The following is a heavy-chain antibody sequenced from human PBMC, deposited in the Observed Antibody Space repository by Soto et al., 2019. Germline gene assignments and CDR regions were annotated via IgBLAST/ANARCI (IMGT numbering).Heavy chain of an antibody. CDR1: GFTFSDHG. Sequence: EVQLLESGGGLVQPGGTLRLSCAASGFTFSDHGMSWVRQAPGKGLEWVSAISGSVGSTYYADSVKGRFTISRDNSKNTLYLLMNSLRDNDTAVYYCAKDRTIAARNFDDWGQGALVTVSS. J-gene: IGHJ4*02. CDR2: ISGSVGST. D-gene: IGHD6-6*01. CDR3: AKDRTIAARNFDD. V-gene: IGHV3-23*01.